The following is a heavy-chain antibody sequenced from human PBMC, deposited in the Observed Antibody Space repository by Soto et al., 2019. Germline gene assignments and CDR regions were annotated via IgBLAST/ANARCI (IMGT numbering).Heavy chain of an antibody. CDR1: GFTFSSYA. D-gene: IGHD6-13*01. CDR3: VSTGIAGAGTFDY. V-gene: IGHV3-30-3*01. CDR2: ISYDGSNK. Sequence: QVQLVESGGGVVQPGRSLRLSCAASGFTFSSYAMHWVRQAPGKGLEWVAVISYDGSNKYYADSVKGRFTISRDNSKNKLYLQMNRLIAEDMAVYYCVSTGIAGAGTFDYWGQGTLVIVSS. J-gene: IGHJ4*02.